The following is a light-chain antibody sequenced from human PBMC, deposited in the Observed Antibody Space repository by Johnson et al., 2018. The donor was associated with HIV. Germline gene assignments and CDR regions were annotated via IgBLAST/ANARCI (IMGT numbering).Light chain of an antibody. CDR3: GTWDSSLSASYV. CDR2: DNN. V-gene: IGLV1-51*01. Sequence: QSVLTQPPSVSAAPGQKVTISCSASSSNIGKNYVSWYQQLPGTAPKLLIYDNNKRPSGIPDRFSGSKSGTSPTLGITGLQTGDEADYYCGTWDSSLSASYVFGSGTKVTIL. J-gene: IGLJ1*01. CDR1: SSNIGKNY.